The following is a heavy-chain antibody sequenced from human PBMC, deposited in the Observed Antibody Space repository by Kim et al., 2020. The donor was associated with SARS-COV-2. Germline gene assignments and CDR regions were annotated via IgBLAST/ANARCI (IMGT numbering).Heavy chain of an antibody. CDR3: ARGFGASRGYFDY. CDR2: INHSGST. Sequence: SETLSLTCAVYGGSFSGYYWSWIRQPPGKGLEWIGEINHSGSTNYNPSLKSRVTISVDTSKNQFSLKLSSVTAADTAVYYCARGFGASRGYFDYWGQGTLVTVSS. CDR1: GGSFSGYY. V-gene: IGHV4-34*01. D-gene: IGHD3-16*01. J-gene: IGHJ4*02.